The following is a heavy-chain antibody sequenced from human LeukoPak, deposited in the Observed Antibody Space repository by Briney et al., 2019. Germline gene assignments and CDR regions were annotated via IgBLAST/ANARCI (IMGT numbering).Heavy chain of an antibody. CDR2: ISSRSGTI. CDR3: ARDRSGSY. V-gene: IGHV3-48*02. CDR1: GFTFSSYS. J-gene: IGHJ4*02. Sequence: PGGSLRLSCAASGFTFSSYSVNWVRKAPGKGLEGVSYISSRSGTIYYAASVRGRFTISRDNAKNSLYLQMKSLRDEDTAVYYCARDRSGSYWGQGALVTVSS. D-gene: IGHD3-10*01.